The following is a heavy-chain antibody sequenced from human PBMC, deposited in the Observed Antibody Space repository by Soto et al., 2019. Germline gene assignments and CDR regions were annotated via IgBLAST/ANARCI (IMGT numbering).Heavy chain of an antibody. CDR3: ARDLPPDPARAFDI. CDR1: GDSVSSNSAA. J-gene: IGHJ3*02. CDR2: TYYRSKWYN. Sequence: SQTLSLTCAISGDSVSSNSAAWNWIRQSPSRGLEWLGRTYYRSKWYNDYAVSVKSRITINPDTAKNQFSLQLNSVTPEDTAVYYCARDLPPDPARAFDIWGQGTMVTVSS. D-gene: IGHD6-25*01. V-gene: IGHV6-1*01.